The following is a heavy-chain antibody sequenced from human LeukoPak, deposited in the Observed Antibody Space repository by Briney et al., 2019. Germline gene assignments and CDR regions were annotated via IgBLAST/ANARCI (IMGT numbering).Heavy chain of an antibody. V-gene: IGHV4-59*12. CDR3: AREVVVRVTMIVVVITAHNYFDY. CDR2: IYYSGST. Sequence: PSETLSLTCTVSGGSISSYYWSWIRQPPGKGLEWIGYIYYSGSTNYNPSLKSRVTISVDTSKNQFSLKLSSVTAADTAVYYCAREVVVRVTMIVVVITAHNYFDYWGQGTLVTVSS. J-gene: IGHJ4*02. CDR1: GGSISSYY. D-gene: IGHD3-22*01.